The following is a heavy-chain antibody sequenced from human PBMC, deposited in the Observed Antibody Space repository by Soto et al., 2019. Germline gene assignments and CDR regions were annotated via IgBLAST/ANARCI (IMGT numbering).Heavy chain of an antibody. Sequence: GASVRVSCKASGYTFTSYGISWVRQATGQGLEWMGWMNPNSGNTGYAQKFQGRVTMTRNTSISTAYMELSSLRSEDTAVYYCARGSHYYGSGGNWFDPWGQGTLVTVSS. CDR1: GYTFTSYG. J-gene: IGHJ5*02. D-gene: IGHD3-10*01. CDR3: ARGSHYYGSGGNWFDP. V-gene: IGHV1-8*02. CDR2: MNPNSGNT.